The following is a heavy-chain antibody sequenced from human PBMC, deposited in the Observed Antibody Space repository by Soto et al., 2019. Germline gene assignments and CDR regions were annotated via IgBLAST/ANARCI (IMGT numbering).Heavy chain of an antibody. CDR2: IYWDDDK. CDR1: GFSLSTDDVG. V-gene: IGHV2-5*02. J-gene: IGHJ4*02. Sequence: ESGPTLGEPTQTLTLTCTFSGFSLSTDDVGVGWIRQPPGKALDWLAVIYWDDDKRYSPSLKSRLTITKDTSKNQVLLTMTNMDPVGTATYFCARSKYSISSFDYWGQGALVTVSS. CDR3: ARSKYSISSFDY. D-gene: IGHD6-6*01.